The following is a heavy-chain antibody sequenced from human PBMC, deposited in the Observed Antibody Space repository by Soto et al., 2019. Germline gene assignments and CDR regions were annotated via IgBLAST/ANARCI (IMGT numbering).Heavy chain of an antibody. D-gene: IGHD3-10*01. CDR3: ASNYLYYYGSGNTNYYGMDV. Sequence: QVQLVQSGAEVKKPGASVKVSCKASGYTFTSYGISWVRQAPGQGLEWMGWISAYNGNTNDAQKLQGRVTMTTEPSTSTAYMELRRLRSDHTAVYYCASNYLYYYGSGNTNYYGMDVWGQGTTVTVSS. CDR2: ISAYNGNT. V-gene: IGHV1-18*01. CDR1: GYTFTSYG. J-gene: IGHJ6*02.